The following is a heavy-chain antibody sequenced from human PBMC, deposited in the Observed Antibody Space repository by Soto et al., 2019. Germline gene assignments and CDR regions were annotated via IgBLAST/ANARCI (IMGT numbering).Heavy chain of an antibody. V-gene: IGHV4-59*01. CDR1: GGSISSYY. J-gene: IGHJ5*02. Sequence: SETLSLTCTVSGGSISSYYWSWIRQPPGKGLEWIGYIYYSGSTNYNPSLKSRVTISVDTSKNQFSLKLSSVTAADTAVYYCARALRYSSSSLRFDPWGQGTLVTSPQ. D-gene: IGHD6-6*01. CDR2: IYYSGST. CDR3: ARALRYSSSSLRFDP.